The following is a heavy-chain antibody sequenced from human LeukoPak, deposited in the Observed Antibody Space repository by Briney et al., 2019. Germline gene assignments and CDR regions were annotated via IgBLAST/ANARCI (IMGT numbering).Heavy chain of an antibody. CDR2: IYYSGST. J-gene: IGHJ4*02. D-gene: IGHD3-3*01. CDR1: GGSISSSSYY. CDR3: ARGWSVQALYYFDY. V-gene: IGHV4-39*01. Sequence: KPSETLSLTCTVSGGSISSSSYYWGWIRQPPGKGLEWIGSIYYSGSTYYNPSLKSRVTISVDTSKNQFSLKLSSVTAADTAVYYCARGWSVQALYYFDYWGQGTLVTVSS.